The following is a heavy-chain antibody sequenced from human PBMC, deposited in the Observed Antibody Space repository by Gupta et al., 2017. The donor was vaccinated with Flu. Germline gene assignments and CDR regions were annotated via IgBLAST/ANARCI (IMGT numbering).Heavy chain of an antibody. CDR2: IKQDGSEK. J-gene: IGHJ4*02. CDR3: ARRDSGSYYSDTLDY. V-gene: IGHV3-7*01. CDR1: GFTFSSYW. Sequence: EVQLVESGGGLVQPGGSLRLSCAASGFTFSSYWMSWVRQAPGKGLEWVANIKQDGSEKYYVDSVKGRFTISRDNAKNSLYLQMNSLRAEDTAVYYCARRDSGSYYSDTLDYWGQGTLVTVSS. D-gene: IGHD1-26*01.